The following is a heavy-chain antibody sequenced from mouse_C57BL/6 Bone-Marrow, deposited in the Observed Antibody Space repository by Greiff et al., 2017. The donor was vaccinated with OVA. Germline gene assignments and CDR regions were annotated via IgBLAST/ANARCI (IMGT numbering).Heavy chain of an antibody. CDR3: ARYSYPWDGSSYGYFDV. CDR1: GFTFTDYY. D-gene: IGHD1-1*01. Sequence: EVKLMESGGGLVQPGGSLSLSCAASGFTFTDYYMSWVRQPPGKALEWLGFIRNKANGYTTEYSASVKGRFTISRDNSQSILYLQMNALRAEDSATYYGARYSYPWDGSSYGYFDVWGTGTTVTVSS. J-gene: IGHJ1*03. CDR2: IRNKANGYTT. V-gene: IGHV7-3*01.